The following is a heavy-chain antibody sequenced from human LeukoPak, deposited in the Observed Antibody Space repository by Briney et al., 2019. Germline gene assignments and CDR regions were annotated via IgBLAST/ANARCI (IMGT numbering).Heavy chain of an antibody. CDR3: AKEAIVVPALHYFDY. CDR1: GFTFSSYG. J-gene: IGHJ4*02. V-gene: IGHV3-30*18. Sequence: GGSLRLSCAASGFTFSSYGMHWVRQAPGKGLEWVAVISYDGSNKYYADSVKGRFTISRDNSKNTLYLQMNSLRAEDTAVYYCAKEAIVVPALHYFDYWGQGTLVTVSS. D-gene: IGHD2-2*01. CDR2: ISYDGSNK.